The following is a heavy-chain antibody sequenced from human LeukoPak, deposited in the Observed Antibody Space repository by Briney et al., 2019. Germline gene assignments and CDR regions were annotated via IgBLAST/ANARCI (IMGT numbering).Heavy chain of an antibody. J-gene: IGHJ4*02. CDR1: GGTFISYA. CDR3: ARRDSYGSNFDY. CDR2: IIPIFGTA. V-gene: IGHV1-69*06. D-gene: IGHD5-18*01. Sequence: ASVTVSCKASGGTFISYAISWVRQAPGQGLEWMGRIIPIFGTANYAQKFQGRVTITADKSTSTAYMELSSLRSEDTAVYYCARRDSYGSNFDYWGQGTLVTVSS.